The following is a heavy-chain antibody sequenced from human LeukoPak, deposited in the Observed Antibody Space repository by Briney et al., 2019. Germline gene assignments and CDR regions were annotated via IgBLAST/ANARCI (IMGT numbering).Heavy chain of an antibody. CDR3: ARHGDSSGYWGYYFDY. Sequence: SETLSLTCTVSGGSISSYYWSWIRPPPGKGLEWIGYIYYSGSTYYNPSLKSRVTISVDTSKNQFSLKLSSVTAADTAVYYCARHGDSSGYWGYYFDYWGQGTLVTVSS. V-gene: IGHV4-59*04. CDR1: GGSISSYY. J-gene: IGHJ4*02. CDR2: IYYSGST. D-gene: IGHD3-22*01.